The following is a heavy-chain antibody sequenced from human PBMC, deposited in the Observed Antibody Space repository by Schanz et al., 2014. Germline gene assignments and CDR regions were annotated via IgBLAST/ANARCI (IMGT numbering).Heavy chain of an antibody. CDR2: ISVYNHNK. V-gene: IGHV1-18*01. Sequence: QVHLVQSGAEVKRPGATVKVSCKASGYIFINSGISWVRQAPGQGLEWMGWISVYNHNKEYDQKCQGRVTMTTDTSTSTAYMELRSLRSDDTAVYYCARDAADFYDILTEEDYWGQGPLVTVSS. CDR1: GYIFINSG. D-gene: IGHD3-9*01. CDR3: ARDAADFYDILTEEDY. J-gene: IGHJ4*02.